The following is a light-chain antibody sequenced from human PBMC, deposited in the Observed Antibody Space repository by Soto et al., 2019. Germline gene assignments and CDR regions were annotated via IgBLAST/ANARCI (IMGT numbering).Light chain of an antibody. Sequence: GDRVTITFRASQSISSWLAWYQQKPGKAPKFLIYDASNLESGVPSRFSGSGSGTEFTLTISSLQPDDSATYFCQQYNTSPMTFGQGTRLEIK. CDR3: QQYNTSPMT. CDR2: DAS. V-gene: IGKV1-5*01. CDR1: QSISSW. J-gene: IGKJ5*01.